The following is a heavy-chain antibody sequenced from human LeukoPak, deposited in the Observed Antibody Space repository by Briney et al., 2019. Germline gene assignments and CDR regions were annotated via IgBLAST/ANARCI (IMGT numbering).Heavy chain of an antibody. CDR3: ASLWPYQLSAFDI. D-gene: IGHD2-2*01. Sequence: SETLSLTCAVHGGSFSGYYWSWIRQPPGKGLEWIGEINHSGSTNYNPSLKSRVTISVDTSKNQFSLKLSSVTAADTAVYYCASLWPYQLSAFDIWGQGTMVTVSS. CDR1: GGSFSGYY. J-gene: IGHJ3*02. V-gene: IGHV4-34*01. CDR2: INHSGST.